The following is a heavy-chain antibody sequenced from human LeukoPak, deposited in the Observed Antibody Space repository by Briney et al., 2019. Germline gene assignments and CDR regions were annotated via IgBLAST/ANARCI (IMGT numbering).Heavy chain of an antibody. CDR3: ARAARIAAVLAPFDP. Sequence: SETLSLTCTVSGGSISSYYWSWIRQPPGKGLEWIGYIYYSGSTNYNPSLKSRVTISVDTSKNQFSLKLSSVTGADTAVYYCARAARIAAVLAPFDPWGQGTLVTVSS. J-gene: IGHJ5*02. CDR1: GGSISSYY. CDR2: IYYSGST. V-gene: IGHV4-59*01. D-gene: IGHD6-13*01.